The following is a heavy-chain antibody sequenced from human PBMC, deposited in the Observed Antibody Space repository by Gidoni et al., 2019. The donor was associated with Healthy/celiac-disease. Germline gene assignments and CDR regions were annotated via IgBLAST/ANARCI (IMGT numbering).Heavy chain of an antibody. D-gene: IGHD6-19*01. J-gene: IGHJ4*02. V-gene: IGHV1-58*02. CDR2: IVVGSGNT. Sequence: QMQLVQSGPEVKTPGTSVKVSCKASGFTFTISAIQWVRQARGQRLAWIGWIVVGSGNTNYAQKFQQRVTITRYMSTSTAYMELSSLRSEDTAVYYCAADPGYSSGWSNFDYWGQGTLVTVSS. CDR3: AADPGYSSGWSNFDY. CDR1: GFTFTISA.